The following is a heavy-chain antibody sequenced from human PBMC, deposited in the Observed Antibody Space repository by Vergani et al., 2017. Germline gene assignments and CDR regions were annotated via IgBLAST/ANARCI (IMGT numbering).Heavy chain of an antibody. CDR2: IYPGDSDT. J-gene: IGHJ6*02. V-gene: IGHV5-51*01. D-gene: IGHD3-22*01. CDR1: GYSFTSYW. CDR3: ARQGTYYYDSSGSQYYYYYGMDV. Sequence: EVQLVQSGAEVKKPGESLKISCKGSGYSFTSYWIGWVRQMPGKGLEWMGIIYPGDSDTRYSPSFQGQVTISADKSISTAYLQWSSLKASDNAMYYCARQGTYYYDSSGSQYYYYYGMDVWGQGTTVTVSS.